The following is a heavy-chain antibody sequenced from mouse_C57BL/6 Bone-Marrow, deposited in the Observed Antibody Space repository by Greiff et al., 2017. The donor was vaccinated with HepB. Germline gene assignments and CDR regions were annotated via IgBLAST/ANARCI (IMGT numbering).Heavy chain of an antibody. CDR1: GYSITSGYY. Sequence: EVKLLESGPGLVKPSQSLSLTCSVTGYSITSGYYWNWIRQFPGNKLEWMGYISYDGSNNYNPSLKNRISITRDTSKNQFFLKLNSVTTEDTATYYCARSLITTVLPYYFDYWGQGTTLTVSS. CDR2: ISYDGSN. J-gene: IGHJ2*01. D-gene: IGHD1-1*01. V-gene: IGHV3-6*01. CDR3: ARSLITTVLPYYFDY.